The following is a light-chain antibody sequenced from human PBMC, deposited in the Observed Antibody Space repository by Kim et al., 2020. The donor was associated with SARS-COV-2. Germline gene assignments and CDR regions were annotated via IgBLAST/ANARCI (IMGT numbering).Light chain of an antibody. CDR3: FSTDSRGDQVV. Sequence: SYELTQPPSVSVSPGQTARITCSGAAFPKKYGYWYHQKSGQAPVLVIYEDNKRPSGIPARFSGSTSGTMATLTISTAQGEDEADYYCFSTDSRGDQVVFGGGTQLTVL. J-gene: IGLJ2*01. V-gene: IGLV3-10*01. CDR2: EDN. CDR1: AFPKKY.